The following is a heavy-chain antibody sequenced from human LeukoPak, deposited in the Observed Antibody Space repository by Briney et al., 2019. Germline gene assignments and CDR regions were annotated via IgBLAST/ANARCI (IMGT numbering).Heavy chain of an antibody. Sequence: ASVTVSFKASGYTFTSYAMHWVRQAPGQRLEWLGWINAGNGNTKYSQKFQGRVTITRDTSASTAYMELSSLRSEDTAVYYCARVDSSSWANDYWGQGTLVTVSS. CDR2: INAGNGNT. V-gene: IGHV1-3*01. D-gene: IGHD6-13*01. J-gene: IGHJ4*02. CDR3: ARVDSSSWANDY. CDR1: GYTFTSYA.